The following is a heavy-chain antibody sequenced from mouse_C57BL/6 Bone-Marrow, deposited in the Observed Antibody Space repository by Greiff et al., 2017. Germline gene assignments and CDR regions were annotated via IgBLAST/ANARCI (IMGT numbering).Heavy chain of an antibody. Sequence: DVMLVESGGDLVKPGGSLKLSCAASGFTFSSYGMSWVRQTPDKRLEWVATISSGGSYTYYPYSVKGRFTISRDNTKNTLYLQMSSVKSEDTAMYYCARSTICDYAMDYWGQGTSVTVSS. V-gene: IGHV5-6*02. J-gene: IGHJ4*01. D-gene: IGHD2-1*01. CDR1: GFTFSSYG. CDR2: ISSGGSYT. CDR3: ARSTICDYAMDY.